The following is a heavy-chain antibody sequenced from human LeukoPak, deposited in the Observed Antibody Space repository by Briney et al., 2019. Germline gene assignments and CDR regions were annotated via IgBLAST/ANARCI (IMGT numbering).Heavy chain of an antibody. Sequence: SETLSLTCTVSGGSISSSSYYWGWIRQPPGQGLEWIGSIYYSGSTYYNPSLKSRVTISVDTSKNQFSLKLSSVTAADTAVYYCARRGMAIDYWGQGTLVTVSS. CDR3: ARRGMAIDY. CDR2: IYYSGST. J-gene: IGHJ4*02. CDR1: GGSISSSSYY. D-gene: IGHD3-16*01. V-gene: IGHV4-39*01.